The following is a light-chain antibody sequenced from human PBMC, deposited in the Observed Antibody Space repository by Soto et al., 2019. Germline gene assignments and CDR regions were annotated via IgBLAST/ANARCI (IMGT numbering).Light chain of an antibody. CDR3: QSYDNSPSAYV. J-gene: IGLJ1*01. V-gene: IGLV1-40*01. CDR2: GNN. CDR1: SSNIGARYD. Sequence: QSVLTQPPSVSGAPGQRVTISCTGSSSNIGARYDVHWYQQLPGTAPKLLIYGNNNRPSGVPDRFSGSKSGTSASLAITGLQAEDEADYYCQSYDNSPSAYVFGTGTKLTVL.